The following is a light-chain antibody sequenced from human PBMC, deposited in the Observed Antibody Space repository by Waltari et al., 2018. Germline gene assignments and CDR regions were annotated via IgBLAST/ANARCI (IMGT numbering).Light chain of an antibody. CDR3: QHYVRLPAT. J-gene: IGKJ1*01. Sequence: EIVLTQSPGTLSLSPGERATLSCRASQSVSRTLAWYQQKPGQAPKLLIYGESIRSTGMPDRVSGSGSGTDFSLTINSLEPEDFAIYCCQHYVRLPATFGQGTKVEIK. CDR1: QSVSRT. CDR2: GES. V-gene: IGKV3-20*01.